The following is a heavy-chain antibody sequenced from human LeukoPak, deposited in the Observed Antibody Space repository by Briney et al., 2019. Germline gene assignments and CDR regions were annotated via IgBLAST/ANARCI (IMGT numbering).Heavy chain of an antibody. D-gene: IGHD6-13*01. CDR3: ARVPNSSSWYYPDLNWFDP. J-gene: IGHJ5*02. V-gene: IGHV3-53*01. Sequence: PGGSLRLSCAASGFTVSSSYMSWVRQAPGKGLEWVSVIYSDGSTYYPDSVKGRFTISRDNSKNTLYLQMSSLRAEDTAVYYCARVPNSSSWYYPDLNWFDPWGQGTLVTVSS. CDR1: GFTVSSSY. CDR2: IYSDGST.